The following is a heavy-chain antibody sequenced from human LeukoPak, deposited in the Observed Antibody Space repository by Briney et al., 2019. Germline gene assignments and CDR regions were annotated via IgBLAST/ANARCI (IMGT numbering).Heavy chain of an antibody. CDR1: VFTFSSYA. CDR2: ISGSGGST. J-gene: IGHJ5*02. Sequence: GGSLRLSCAASVFTFSSYAMSWVREAPGEGLEWVSAISGSGGSTYYADSAKGRFTISRDNSKNTLYLQMNSLRAEDMAVYYCAKGRGVPAAMLRYNWFDPWGQGTLVAVS. D-gene: IGHD2-2*01. V-gene: IGHV3-23*01. CDR3: AKGRGVPAAMLRYNWFDP.